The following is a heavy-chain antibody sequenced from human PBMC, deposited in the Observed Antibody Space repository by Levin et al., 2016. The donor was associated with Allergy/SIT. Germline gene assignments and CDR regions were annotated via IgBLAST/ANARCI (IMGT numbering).Heavy chain of an antibody. CDR1: GFTVSDKY. Sequence: GGSLRLSCAAAGFTVSDKYMSWVRQAPGKGLEWVSVIYSGGSTHYADSVKGRFTISRDNSENTLYLLMNSLRTEDTAVYYCARDLDTSLGYHFYFYMDVWGKGTTVTVSS. V-gene: IGHV3-66*02. D-gene: IGHD5-18*01. CDR3: ARDLDTSLGYHFYFYMDV. J-gene: IGHJ6*03. CDR2: IYSGGST.